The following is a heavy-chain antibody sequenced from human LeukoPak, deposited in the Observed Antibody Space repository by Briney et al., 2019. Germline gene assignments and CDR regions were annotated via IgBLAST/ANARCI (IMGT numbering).Heavy chain of an antibody. CDR3: AANHPFDP. CDR1: GFSINNIY. J-gene: IGHJ5*02. CDR2: TYSSSGI. V-gene: IGHV3-66*01. Sequence: GGSLRHSCEVSGFSINNIYMSWLRQAPGKGLECVSVTYSSSGIYYADSVKGRFTISRDNARNTVYLQMNSLRGEDTAVYYCAANHPFDPWGQGTLVTVSS. D-gene: IGHD1-14*01.